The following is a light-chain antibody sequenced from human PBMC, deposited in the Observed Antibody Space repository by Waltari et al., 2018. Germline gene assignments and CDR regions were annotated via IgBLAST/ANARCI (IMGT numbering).Light chain of an antibody. CDR2: VKN. Sequence: SELTQDPAVSVALGQTVKITCQGDSLRTYYASWYQQMPGQAPLLVIYVKNNRPSGIPGRFSGSSSGSTASLTITGVQAEDEADYYCTSRDSTGNLLFGGGTKLTVL. CDR1: SLRTYY. J-gene: IGLJ2*01. V-gene: IGLV3-19*01. CDR3: TSRDSTGNLL.